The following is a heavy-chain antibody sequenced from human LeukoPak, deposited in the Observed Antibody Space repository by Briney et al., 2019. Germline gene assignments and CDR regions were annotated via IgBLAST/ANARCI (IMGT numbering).Heavy chain of an antibody. D-gene: IGHD3-16*01. V-gene: IGHV1-69*04. CDR3: ARGGPEYLSDY. J-gene: IGHJ4*02. CDR2: IIPILGIA. CDR1: GGTFSSYA. Sequence: SVTVSCKASGGTFSSYAISWVRQAPGQGLEWMGRIIPILGIANYAQKFQGRVTITADKSTSTAYMELSSLRSEDTAVYYCARGGPEYLSDYWGQGTLVTVSS.